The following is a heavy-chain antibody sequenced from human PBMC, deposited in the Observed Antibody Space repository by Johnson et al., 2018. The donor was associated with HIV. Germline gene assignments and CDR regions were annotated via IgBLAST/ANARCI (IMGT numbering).Heavy chain of an antibody. V-gene: IGHV3-11*04. CDR1: GFTFSDYY. Sequence: QVQLVESGGGLVKPGGSLRLSCAASGFTFSDYYMSWIRQAPGKGLEWVSYISSGAGTIYYADSVRGRFTISRDNAKNSLYLHINSLRAEDTAVYYCARDRRSSFDIWGQGTMVTVSS. D-gene: IGHD6-6*01. CDR2: ISSGAGTI. CDR3: ARDRRSSFDI. J-gene: IGHJ3*02.